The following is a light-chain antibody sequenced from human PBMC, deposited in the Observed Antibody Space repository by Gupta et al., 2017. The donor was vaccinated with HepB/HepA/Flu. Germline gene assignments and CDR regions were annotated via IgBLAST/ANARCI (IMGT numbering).Light chain of an antibody. CDR3: CSYGNSDNVV. CDR1: SSDVGSDDL. Sequence: SALTPPASVSGSPGQSITLSFTGTSSDVGSDDLVCWYQQHPGKAHKLIIYEVRQRPAGVSNRFSGSKSGDTASLRISGRQAEDEADYYCCSYGNSDNVVFGGGTKVTVL. V-gene: IGLV2-23*02. CDR2: EVR. J-gene: IGLJ2*01.